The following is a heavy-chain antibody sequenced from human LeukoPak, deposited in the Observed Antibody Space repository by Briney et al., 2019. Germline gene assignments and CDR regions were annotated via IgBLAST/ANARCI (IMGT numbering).Heavy chain of an antibody. Sequence: PSETLSLTCAVYGGSFSGYYWSWIRQPPGKGLEWIGEINHSGSTNYNPSLKSRVTISVDTSKNQFSLKLSSVTAPDTAVYYYTRGPYIVVVPAARLINTRYFDYWGQGTLVTVSS. CDR1: GGSFSGYY. V-gene: IGHV4-34*01. J-gene: IGHJ4*02. D-gene: IGHD2-2*01. CDR2: INHSGST. CDR3: TRGPYIVVVPAARLINTRYFDY.